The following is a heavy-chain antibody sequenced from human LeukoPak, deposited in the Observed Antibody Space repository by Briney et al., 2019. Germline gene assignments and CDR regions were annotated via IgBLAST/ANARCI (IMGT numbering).Heavy chain of an antibody. J-gene: IGHJ6*03. CDR3: ASLGRKSYCSSTSSYRYYYYYMDV. V-gene: IGHV4-34*01. CDR2: INHSGST. D-gene: IGHD2-2*01. CDR1: GGSFSGYY. Sequence: SETLSLTCAAYGGSFSGYYWRWLRQPPGKGLEWLGEINHSGSTNYNPSLKSRVPISVDTSKNPFSLKLSSVTAADTAVYYCASLGRKSYCSSTSSYRYYYYYMDVGGKGTTVTVSS.